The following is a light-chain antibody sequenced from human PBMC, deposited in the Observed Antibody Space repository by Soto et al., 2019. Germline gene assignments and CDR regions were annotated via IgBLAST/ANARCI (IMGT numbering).Light chain of an antibody. Sequence: DIVMTQSPDSLAVSLGERATINCKSSQRGLKSSNNKNCLAWYQQKPGQPPKLLIYWASTRESGVPDRFSSSGSGTDFTLTISSLQAEDVAVYYCQQYYSIPLTFGPGTKVDIK. CDR2: WAS. CDR3: QQYYSIPLT. V-gene: IGKV4-1*01. CDR1: QRGLKSSNNKNC. J-gene: IGKJ3*01.